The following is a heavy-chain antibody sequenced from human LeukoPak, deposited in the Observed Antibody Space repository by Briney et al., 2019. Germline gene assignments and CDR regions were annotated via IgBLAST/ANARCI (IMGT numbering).Heavy chain of an antibody. V-gene: IGHV3-48*03. J-gene: IGHJ5*02. CDR1: GFTFSSYD. CDR2: ISSGGNTI. CDR3: ARARGYSGYVLGYWLDP. Sequence: GGSLRLSCAASGFTFSSYDMNWVRQAPGKGLEWVSSISSGGNTIYYADSVKGRFTISRDNAKNSLFLQMNSLRAEDTAVYYCARARGYSGYVLGYWLDPWGQGTLVTVSS. D-gene: IGHD5-12*01.